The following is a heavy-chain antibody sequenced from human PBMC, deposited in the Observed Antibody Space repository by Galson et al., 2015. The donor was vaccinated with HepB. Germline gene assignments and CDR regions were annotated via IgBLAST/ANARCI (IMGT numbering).Heavy chain of an antibody. CDR2: ISHDGSDK. D-gene: IGHD3-9*01. J-gene: IGHJ5*02. Sequence: SLRLSCAASGFTFSTYGIHWVRQAPGKGLEWVALISHDGSDKYYADSMKGRFTISRDNSKNTLYLHMNSLRAEDTAVYYCAKDKGSVTKYDVLSGYLTYPESWGQGTLVTVSS. V-gene: IGHV3-30*18. CDR3: AKDKGSVTKYDVLSGYLTYPES. CDR1: GFTFSTYG.